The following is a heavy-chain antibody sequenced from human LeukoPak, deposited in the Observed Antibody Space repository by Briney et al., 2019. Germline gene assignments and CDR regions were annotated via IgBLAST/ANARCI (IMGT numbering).Heavy chain of an antibody. D-gene: IGHD5-12*01. Sequence: SETLSLTCTVSGDSISSSSYCWDWIRQPPGKGLEWIGNIYNSANTHYNPSLKTRITMTVDTSKNQFSLKLNSVTAADTGIYYCARHSRSAYTGYENAFDIWGQGTMVTVSS. CDR3: ARHSRSAYTGYENAFDI. V-gene: IGHV4-39*01. J-gene: IGHJ3*02. CDR1: GDSISSSSYC. CDR2: IYNSANT.